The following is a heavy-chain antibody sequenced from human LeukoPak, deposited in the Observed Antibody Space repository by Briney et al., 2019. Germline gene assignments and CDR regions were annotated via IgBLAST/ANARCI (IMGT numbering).Heavy chain of an antibody. J-gene: IGHJ3*02. D-gene: IGHD5-18*01. CDR3: ASGTRGYSYGSWAFDI. Sequence: PGGSLRLSCVASGFTFSRLAMQWVRQAPGKGLEFASGINSNGDSTYYANSVKGRFIISRDNSKNTLYLQMGSLGTEDMAVYYCASGTRGYSYGSWAFDIWGQGTMVTVSS. CDR2: INSNGDST. CDR1: GFTFSRLA. V-gene: IGHV3-64*01.